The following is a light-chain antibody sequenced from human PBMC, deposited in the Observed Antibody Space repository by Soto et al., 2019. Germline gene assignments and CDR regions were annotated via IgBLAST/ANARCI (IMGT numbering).Light chain of an antibody. CDR3: NSYTSSSTYV. Sequence: QSALTQPASVSGSPGQSITISCTGTSSDVGGVNHVSWYQQHPGKAPKLMIYDDTNRPSGVSYRFSGSKSGNTASLTISGLQDEDEAYYYCNSYTSSSTYVFGTGTKLTVL. V-gene: IGLV2-14*03. CDR2: DDT. J-gene: IGLJ1*01. CDR1: SSDVGGVNH.